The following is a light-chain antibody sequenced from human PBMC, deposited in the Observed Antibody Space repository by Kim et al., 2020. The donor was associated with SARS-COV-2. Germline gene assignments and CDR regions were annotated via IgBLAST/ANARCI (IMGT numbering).Light chain of an antibody. Sequence: EIVLTQSPGTLSLSPGERATLSCRASQSVYSNYLAWYLQKPGQAPRLLIYGASSRATGIPDRFCGSGSGTDFTLTINRLQPDDFAVYYCQQYGSSWTFGQGTKVDIK. CDR3: QQYGSSWT. CDR2: GAS. V-gene: IGKV3-20*01. CDR1: QSVYSNY. J-gene: IGKJ1*01.